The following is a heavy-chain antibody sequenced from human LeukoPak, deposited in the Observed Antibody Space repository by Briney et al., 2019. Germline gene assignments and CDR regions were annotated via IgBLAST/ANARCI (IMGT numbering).Heavy chain of an antibody. CDR2: IYYSGST. V-gene: IGHV4-59*01. Sequence: SETLSLTCTVSGGSISSYYWSWIRQPPGKGLEWIGYIYYSGSTNYNPSLKSRASISVDTSKNQFSLKLSAVTAADTAVYYCARVASGSYYFNDYWGQGTLVTVSS. CDR1: GGSISSYY. J-gene: IGHJ4*02. CDR3: ARVASGSYYFNDY. D-gene: IGHD1-26*01.